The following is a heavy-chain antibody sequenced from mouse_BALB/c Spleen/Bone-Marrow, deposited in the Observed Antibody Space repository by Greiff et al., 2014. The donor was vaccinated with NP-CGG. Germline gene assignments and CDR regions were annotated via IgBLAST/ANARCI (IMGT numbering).Heavy chain of an antibody. CDR3: SRNNYDETWFAY. CDR2: ISNGGGST. CDR1: GFTFSDYY. V-gene: IGHV5-12*02. J-gene: IGHJ3*01. Sequence: EVQGVESGGGLVQPGGSLKLSCATSGFTFSDYYMYWVRQTPEKRLEWVAYISNGGGSTYYPDTVKGRFTIARDNAKNTLYLQMSRLKAGDAAMYFCSRNNYDETWFAYWGQGTLVTVSA. D-gene: IGHD2-12*01.